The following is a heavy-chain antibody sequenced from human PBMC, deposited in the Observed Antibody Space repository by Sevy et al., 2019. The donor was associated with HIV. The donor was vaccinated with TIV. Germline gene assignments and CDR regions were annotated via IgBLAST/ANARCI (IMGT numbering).Heavy chain of an antibody. CDR2: INHSGST. CDR1: GGSFSGYY. J-gene: IGHJ4*02. V-gene: IGHV4-34*01. CDR3: ARGGSYYDQKGVFDY. Sequence: SETLSLTCAVYGGSFSGYYWSWIRQPPGKGLEWIGEINHSGSTNYNPSLKSRVTISVDTSKNQFSLKLSSVTAADTVVYYCARGGSYYDQKGVFDYWGQGTLVTVSS. D-gene: IGHD1-26*01.